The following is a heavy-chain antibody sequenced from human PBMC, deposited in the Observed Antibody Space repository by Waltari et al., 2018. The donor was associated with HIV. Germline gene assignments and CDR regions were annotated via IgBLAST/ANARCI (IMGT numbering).Heavy chain of an antibody. CDR3: ARAQYYYDSSGYLFDY. CDR1: GGSISSSSYY. J-gene: IGHJ4*02. CDR2: IYYSGST. V-gene: IGHV4-39*07. Sequence: QLQLQESGPGLVKPSETLSLTCTVSGGSISSSSYYWGWIRQPPGKGLEWIGSIYYSGSTYYNPSLKSRVTISVDTSKNQFSLKLSSVTAADTAVYYCARAQYYYDSSGYLFDYWGQGTLVTVSS. D-gene: IGHD3-22*01.